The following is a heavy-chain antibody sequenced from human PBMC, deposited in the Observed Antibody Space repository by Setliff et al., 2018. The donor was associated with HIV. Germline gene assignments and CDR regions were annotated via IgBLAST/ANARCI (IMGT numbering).Heavy chain of an antibody. CDR3: VPLLLAVAGTRFSGFFDY. CDR2: ITPYNGNT. V-gene: IGHV1-45*02. J-gene: IGHJ4*02. Sequence: SVKVSCKASGYTFTYCSLHWLQQAPGQGLERMRWITPYNGNTNYAKKFQSRVTITRDMSLRTAYIELSSLRSEDSAVYYWVPLLLAVAGTRFSGFFDYWGQGTLVTVSS. D-gene: IGHD6-19*01. CDR1: GYTFTYCS.